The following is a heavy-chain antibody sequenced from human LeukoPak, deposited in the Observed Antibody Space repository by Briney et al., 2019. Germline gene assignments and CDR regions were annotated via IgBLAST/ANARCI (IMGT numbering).Heavy chain of an antibody. V-gene: IGHV3-23*01. D-gene: IGHD1-26*01. J-gene: IGHJ4*02. CDR2: ISGSGGNT. CDR1: GFTFSSYA. CDR3: AKKSGSYPNFDY. Sequence: GSLRLSCAASGFTFSSYAMSWVRQAPGKGLEWVSGISGSGGNTYYADSVKGRFTISRDNSKNTLYLQTNSLRAEDTAVYYCAKKSGSYPNFDYWGQGTLVTVSS.